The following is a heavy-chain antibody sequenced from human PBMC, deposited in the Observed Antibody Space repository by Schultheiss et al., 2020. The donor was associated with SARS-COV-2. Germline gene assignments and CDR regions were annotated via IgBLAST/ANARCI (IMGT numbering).Heavy chain of an antibody. V-gene: IGHV3-23*01. Sequence: GESLKISCAASGFTFSSYEMNWVRQAPGKGLEWVSAISGSGGSTYYADSVKGRFTISRDNSKNTLYLQMNSLRAEDTAVYYCANGQWLVRGDAFDIWGQGTMVTVSS. D-gene: IGHD6-19*01. J-gene: IGHJ3*02. CDR2: ISGSGGST. CDR3: ANGQWLVRGDAFDI. CDR1: GFTFSSYE.